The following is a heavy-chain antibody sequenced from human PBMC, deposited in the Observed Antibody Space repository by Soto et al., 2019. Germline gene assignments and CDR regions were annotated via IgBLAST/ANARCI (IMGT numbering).Heavy chain of an antibody. Sequence: QVQLQESGPGLVKPSQTLSLTCTVSGGSISSGGYYWSWIRQHPGKGLEWIGYIYYSGSTYYNPSLKSRVTIAVDTSKNQFSLKLSSVTPADTAVYYCARVRRSSGYYDKDYFDYWGQGTLVTVSS. V-gene: IGHV4-31*03. CDR2: IYYSGST. CDR3: ARVRRSSGYYDKDYFDY. J-gene: IGHJ4*02. D-gene: IGHD3-22*01. CDR1: GGSISSGGYY.